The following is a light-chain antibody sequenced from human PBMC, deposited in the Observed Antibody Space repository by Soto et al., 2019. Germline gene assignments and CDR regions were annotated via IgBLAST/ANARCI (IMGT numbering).Light chain of an antibody. Sequence: DIQMTQSPSSLSASVGDRVTITCQASQDITNDLNWYQQKPGKAPKVLIYEASNLETGVPSRFSRSGSGTDFTLTISSQQPEDIATYFCQQYDNVPLTFGGGTKVEIK. J-gene: IGKJ4*01. CDR2: EAS. V-gene: IGKV1-33*01. CDR1: QDITND. CDR3: QQYDNVPLT.